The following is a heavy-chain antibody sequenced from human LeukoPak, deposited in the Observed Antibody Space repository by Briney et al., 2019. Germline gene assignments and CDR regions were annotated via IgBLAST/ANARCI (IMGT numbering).Heavy chain of an antibody. CDR3: ARVVVPAMFDY. J-gene: IGHJ4*02. CDR1: GGSFSGYY. D-gene: IGHD2-2*01. CDR2: INHSGST. Sequence: SETLSLTCAVYGGSFSGYYWSWIRQPPGKGPEWIGEINHSGSTNYNPSLKCRVTISVDTSKNQFSLKLSSVTAADTAVYYCARVVVPAMFDYWGQGTLVTVSS. V-gene: IGHV4-34*01.